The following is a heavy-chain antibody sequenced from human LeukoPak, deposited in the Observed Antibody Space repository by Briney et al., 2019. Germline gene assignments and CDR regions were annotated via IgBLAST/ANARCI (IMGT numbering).Heavy chain of an antibody. Sequence: PSETLSLTCTVSGGSISSYYWSWIRQPPGKGLEWIGYIYYSGSTNYNPSLKSRVTIPVDTSKNQFSLKLSSVTAADTAVYYCARDRAVAGTWIWDYWGQGTLVTVSS. CDR3: ARDRAVAGTWIWDY. V-gene: IGHV4-59*01. D-gene: IGHD6-19*01. J-gene: IGHJ4*02. CDR2: IYYSGST. CDR1: GGSISSYY.